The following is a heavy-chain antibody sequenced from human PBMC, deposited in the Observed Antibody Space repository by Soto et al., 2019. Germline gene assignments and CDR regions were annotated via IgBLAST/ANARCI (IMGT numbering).Heavy chain of an antibody. J-gene: IGHJ4*02. CDR2: IWYDGSHT. V-gene: IGHV3-33*01. Sequence: GGSLILSCAASGFTFSSYGIHWVRQAPGKGLEWLAVIWYDGSHTYYADSVKGRFTISRDNSRNTLYLQMNSLRAEDTAVYYCARDRSSYFDYWGQGALVTVYS. CDR3: ARDRSSYFDY. CDR1: GFTFSSYG.